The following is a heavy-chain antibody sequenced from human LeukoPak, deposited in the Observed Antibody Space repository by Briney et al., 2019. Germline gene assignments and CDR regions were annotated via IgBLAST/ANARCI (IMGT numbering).Heavy chain of an antibody. Sequence: ASVKVSCKASGYTFTGYYMHWVRQAPGQGLEWMGWINPNSGGTNYAQKFQGRVTMTRDTSISTAYMELSRLRSDDTAVYDCARDLGLYYYYMDVWGKGTTVTVSS. CDR2: INPNSGGT. V-gene: IGHV1-2*02. D-gene: IGHD2-15*01. CDR1: GYTFTGYY. J-gene: IGHJ6*03. CDR3: ARDLGLYYYYMDV.